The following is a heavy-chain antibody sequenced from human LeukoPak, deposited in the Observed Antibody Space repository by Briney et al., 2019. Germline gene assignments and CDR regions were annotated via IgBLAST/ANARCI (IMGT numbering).Heavy chain of an antibody. CDR2: IYYSGST. CDR1: GGSISSYY. D-gene: IGHD2-15*01. CDR3: ARDNCSGGSCYNFDY. J-gene: IGHJ4*02. Sequence: SETLSLTCTVSGGSISSYYWSWLRQPPGKGLEWIGYIYYSGSTNYNPSLKSRVTISVDTSKNQFSLKLSSVTAADTAVYYCARDNCSGGSCYNFDYWGQGNLVTVSS. V-gene: IGHV4-59*01.